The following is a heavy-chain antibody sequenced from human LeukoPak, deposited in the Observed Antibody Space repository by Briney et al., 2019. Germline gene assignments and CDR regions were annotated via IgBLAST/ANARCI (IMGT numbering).Heavy chain of an antibody. J-gene: IGHJ5*02. CDR2: IYYSGST. CDR1: GGSISSSSYY. Sequence: PSETLSLTCAVSGGSISSSSYYWGWIRQPPGKGLEWIGSIYYSGSTYYNPSLKSRVTISVDTSKNQFSLKLSSVTAADTAVYYCARDEDYYDSSGTTGWFDPWGQGTLVTVSS. V-gene: IGHV4-39*07. D-gene: IGHD3-22*01. CDR3: ARDEDYYDSSGTTGWFDP.